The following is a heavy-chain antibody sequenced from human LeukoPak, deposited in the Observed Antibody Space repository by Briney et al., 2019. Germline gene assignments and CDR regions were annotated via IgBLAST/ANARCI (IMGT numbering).Heavy chain of an antibody. D-gene: IGHD3-16*02. CDR2: ISAYNGNT. CDR3: ARDKPPLEYDYVWGSYRYRYYYGMDV. Sequence: ASVKVSCKASGYTFTSYGISWVRQAPGQGLEWMGWISAYNGNTNYAQKLQGRVTMTTDTSTSTAYMELRSLRSDDTAVYYCARDKPPLEYDYVWGSYRYRYYYGMDVWGQGTTVTVSS. J-gene: IGHJ6*02. CDR1: GYTFTSYG. V-gene: IGHV1-18*01.